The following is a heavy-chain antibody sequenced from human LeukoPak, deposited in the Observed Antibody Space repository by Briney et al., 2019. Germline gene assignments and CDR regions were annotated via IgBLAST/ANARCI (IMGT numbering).Heavy chain of an antibody. CDR3: TIYSYGLKTPNVTNYYYYYYMDV. J-gene: IGHJ6*03. CDR1: GGSFSGYY. CDR2: INHSGST. D-gene: IGHD5-18*01. Sequence: SETLSLTCAVYGGSFSGYYWSWLRQPPGKGLEWIGEINHSGSTNYNPSLKSRVTISVDTSKNQFSLKLSSVTAADTAVYYCTIYSYGLKTPNVTNYYYYYYMDVWGKGTTVTVSS. V-gene: IGHV4-34*01.